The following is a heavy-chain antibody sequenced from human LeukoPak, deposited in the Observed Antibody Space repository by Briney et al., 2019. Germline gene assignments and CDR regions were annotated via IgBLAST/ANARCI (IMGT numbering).Heavy chain of an antibody. CDR3: ARTRAPSNGRVLYYMDV. Sequence: GGSLRLSCAASGFTFSSYSLNWVRQAPGKGLEWVASIISISSHIYYADSVEGRFTISRDNAKNSLYLQMNSLRAEDTAVYYCARTRAPSNGRVLYYMDVWGKGTTVTVSS. CDR1: GFTFSSYS. V-gene: IGHV3-21*01. J-gene: IGHJ6*03. CDR2: IISISSHI. D-gene: IGHD2-2*01.